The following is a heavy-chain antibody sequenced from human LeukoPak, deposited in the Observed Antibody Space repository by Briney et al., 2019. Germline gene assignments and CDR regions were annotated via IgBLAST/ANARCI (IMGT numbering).Heavy chain of an antibody. D-gene: IGHD3-22*01. Sequence: GGSLRLSCAVSGFTFSSYAMSWVRQAPRKGLEWVSAISGSGGSTYYADSVKGRFTISRDNSKNTLYLQMNSLRAEDTAVYYCAKESPSYYYDSSGYYYPGFDYWGQGTLVTVSS. CDR3: AKESPSYYYDSSGYYYPGFDY. J-gene: IGHJ4*02. V-gene: IGHV3-23*01. CDR2: ISGSGGST. CDR1: GFTFSSYA.